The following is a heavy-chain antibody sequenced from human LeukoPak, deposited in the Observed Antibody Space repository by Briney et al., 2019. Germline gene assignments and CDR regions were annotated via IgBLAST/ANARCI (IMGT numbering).Heavy chain of an antibody. CDR3: ARDRVGSGWYLDY. CDR1: GFTVSSNY. D-gene: IGHD6-19*01. V-gene: IGHV3-53*01. CDR2: IYSGGST. Sequence: GGSLRLSCAASGFTVSSNYMSWVRQAPGKGLEWVSIIYSGGSTYYADSVKGRFTISRDSSKNTLYLQMNSLRAEDTAVYYCARDRVGSGWYLDYWGQGTLVTVSS. J-gene: IGHJ4*02.